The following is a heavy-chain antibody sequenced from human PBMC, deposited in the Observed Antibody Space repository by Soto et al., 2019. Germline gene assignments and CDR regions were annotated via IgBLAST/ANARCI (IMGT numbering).Heavy chain of an antibody. CDR2: IYHSGST. D-gene: IGHD2-15*01. Sequence: QLQLQESGSGLVKPSQTLSLTCAVSGGSISSGGYSWSWIRQPPGKGLEWIGYIYHSGSTYYNPSLKSRVTISVDRSKNQFSLKLSSVTAADTAVYYCARGCGRLRGCRGSYYYGMDVWGQGTTVTVSS. J-gene: IGHJ6*02. CDR1: GGSISSGGYS. CDR3: ARGCGRLRGCRGSYYYGMDV. V-gene: IGHV4-30-2*01.